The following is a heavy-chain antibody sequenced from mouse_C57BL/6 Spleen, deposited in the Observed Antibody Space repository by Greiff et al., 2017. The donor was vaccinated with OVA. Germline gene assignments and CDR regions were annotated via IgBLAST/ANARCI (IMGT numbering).Heavy chain of an antibody. CDR2: ISSGGSYT. D-gene: IGHD1-2*01. CDR1: GFTFSSYG. CDR3: ARHKTTAVGYFDV. J-gene: IGHJ1*03. V-gene: IGHV5-6*01. Sequence: EVKLMESGGDLVKPGGSLKLSCAASGFTFSSYGMSWVRQTPDKRLEWVATISSGGSYTYYPDSVKGRFTISRDNAKNTLYLQMSSLKSEDTAMYYCARHKTTAVGYFDVWGTGTTVTVSS.